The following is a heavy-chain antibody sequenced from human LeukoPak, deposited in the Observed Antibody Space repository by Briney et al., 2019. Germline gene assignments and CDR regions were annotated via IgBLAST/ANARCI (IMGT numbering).Heavy chain of an antibody. D-gene: IGHD6-19*01. V-gene: IGHV1-2*02. J-gene: IGHJ4*02. CDR3: ARDRARIAVALDY. CDR2: INPNSGGT. Sequence: ASVKVSCKASGYTFTGYYMPWARQAPGQGLEWMGWINPNSGGTNYAQKFQGRVTMTRDTSISTAYMELSRLRSDDTAVYYCARDRARIAVALDYWGQGTLVTVSS. CDR1: GYTFTGYY.